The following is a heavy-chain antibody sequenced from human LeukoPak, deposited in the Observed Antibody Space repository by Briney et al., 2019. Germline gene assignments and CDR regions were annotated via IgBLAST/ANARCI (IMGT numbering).Heavy chain of an antibody. D-gene: IGHD1-26*01. CDR2: IKLDGSEK. CDR1: GFTFSNYW. Sequence: GGSLRLSCAASGFTFSNYWMSWVRQAPGKGLEWVANIKLDGSEKYYVDSVKGRFTISRDNAKNSLFLQMNSLRAEDTAVYYCAKIIGWDPTNYFDYWGQGTLVTVSS. J-gene: IGHJ4*02. V-gene: IGHV3-7*03. CDR3: AKIIGWDPTNYFDY.